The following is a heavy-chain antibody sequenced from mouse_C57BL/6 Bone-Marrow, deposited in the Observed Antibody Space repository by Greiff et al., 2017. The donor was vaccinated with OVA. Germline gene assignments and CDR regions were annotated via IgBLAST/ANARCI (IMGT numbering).Heavy chain of an antibody. CDR3: ARDYDYSFAY. D-gene: IGHD2-4*01. Sequence: QVQLQQPGAELVMPGASVKLSCKASGYTFTSYWMHWVKQRPGQGLGWIGEIDPSDSYTNYNQKFKGKSTLTVDKSSSTAYMQLSSLTSEDAAVYYCARDYDYSFAYWGQGTLVTVSA. J-gene: IGHJ3*01. CDR2: IDPSDSYT. V-gene: IGHV1-69*01. CDR1: GYTFTSYW.